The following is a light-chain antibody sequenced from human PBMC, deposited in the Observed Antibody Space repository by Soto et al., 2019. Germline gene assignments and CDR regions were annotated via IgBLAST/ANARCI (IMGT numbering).Light chain of an antibody. CDR3: QSYDSSLSGSV. J-gene: IGLJ3*02. CDR1: SSNIGAGYD. V-gene: IGLV1-40*01. CDR2: GNS. Sequence: QAVVTQPPSVSGAPGQRVTISCTGSSSNIGAGYDVHWYQQLPGTAPKLLISGNSNRPSGVPDRFSGSKSGTSASLAITGLQADDEADYYCQSYDSSLSGSVFGGGTKVTVL.